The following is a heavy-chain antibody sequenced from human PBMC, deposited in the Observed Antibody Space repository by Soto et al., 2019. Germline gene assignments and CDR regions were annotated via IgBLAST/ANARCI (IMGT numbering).Heavy chain of an antibody. CDR2: IYASGTT. CDR1: GGSIGSFY. V-gene: IGHV4-59*01. D-gene: IGHD3-3*02. CDR3: ARSHSFDGSIYHYYFDF. Sequence: SETPSLTCTVSGGSIGSFYWSWIRQPPGGTLEWIGYIYASGTTTYNPSLESRVTMSVDMPNNEFSLDLTSVTAADTAVYYCARSHSFDGSIYHYYFDFWGQGTLVTVSS. J-gene: IGHJ4*02.